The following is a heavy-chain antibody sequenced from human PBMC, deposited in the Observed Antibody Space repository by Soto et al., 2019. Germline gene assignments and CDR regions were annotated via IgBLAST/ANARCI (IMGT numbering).Heavy chain of an antibody. J-gene: IGHJ4*02. CDR2: ISGSGGST. V-gene: IGHV3-23*01. Sequence: PGGSLRLSCAASGFTFSSYAMSWVRQAPGKGLEWVSAISGSGGSTYYADSVKGRFTISRDNSKNTLYLQMNSLRAEDTAVYYCAKDYYYDSSGYYFLFDYWGQGTLVTVS. CDR1: GFTFSSYA. D-gene: IGHD3-22*01. CDR3: AKDYYYDSSGYYFLFDY.